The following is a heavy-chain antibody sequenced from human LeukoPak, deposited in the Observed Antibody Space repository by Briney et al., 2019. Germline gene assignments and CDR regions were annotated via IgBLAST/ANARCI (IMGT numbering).Heavy chain of an antibody. CDR1: GYSISSGYY. V-gene: IGHV4-38-2*02. CDR3: AREYSAFDH. D-gene: IGHD4-11*01. J-gene: IGHJ4*01. Sequence: SETLSLTCAVSGYSISSGYYWGWIRQPPGKGLEWIGSIYHSGSTYYNPSLKSRVTISVDTSKNQFSLKLSSVTAADTAVFYCAREYSAFDHWGHGTLVTVSS. CDR2: IYHSGST.